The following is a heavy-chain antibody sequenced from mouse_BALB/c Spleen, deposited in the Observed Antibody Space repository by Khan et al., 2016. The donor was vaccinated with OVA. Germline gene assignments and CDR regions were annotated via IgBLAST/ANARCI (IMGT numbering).Heavy chain of an antibody. CDR2: IYPGDGNT. CDR3: VRGGITTVYFDY. CDR1: GYTFTSYW. J-gene: IGHJ2*01. V-gene: IGHV1-87*01. Sequence: LEESGTELARPGASVKLSCKASGYTFTSYWMQWVKQRPGQGLEWIGAIYPGDGNTRYTQKFKGKATLTADKSSSTAYMQLSSLASEDSAVYFCVRGGITTVYFDYWGQGTTLTVAS. D-gene: IGHD1-1*01.